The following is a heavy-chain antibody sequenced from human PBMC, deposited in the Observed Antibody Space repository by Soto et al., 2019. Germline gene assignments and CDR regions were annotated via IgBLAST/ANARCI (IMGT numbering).Heavy chain of an antibody. J-gene: IGHJ5*02. CDR1: GYTFTDYF. CDR2: INPKSGGT. V-gene: IGHV1-2*02. Sequence: ASVKVSCKASGYTFTDYFIHWVRQAPGQGLEWMGWINPKSGGTNYAQVFRGRVTMTRDTSISTAYMDLSGLRSDDTAKYYCVKTYDGSGQLYHYFDPWGQGRXVTVSS. D-gene: IGHD3-22*01. CDR3: VKTYDGSGQLYHYFDP.